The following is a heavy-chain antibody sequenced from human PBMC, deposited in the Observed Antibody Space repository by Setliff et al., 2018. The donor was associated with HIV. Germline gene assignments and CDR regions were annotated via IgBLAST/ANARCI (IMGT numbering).Heavy chain of an antibody. CDR1: GFPFSNYA. D-gene: IGHD3-16*01. CDR2: ISSGGGT. V-gene: IGHV3-23*01. CDR3: VRVDDDYVWARTYFDY. Sequence: PGGSLRLSCAASGFPFSNYATSWVRQAPGKGLEWVSAISSGGGTYYADFVKGRFTISRDNSKNTLYLQMNSLRAEDTAVYYCVRVDDDYVWARTYFDYWGQGSLVT. J-gene: IGHJ4*02.